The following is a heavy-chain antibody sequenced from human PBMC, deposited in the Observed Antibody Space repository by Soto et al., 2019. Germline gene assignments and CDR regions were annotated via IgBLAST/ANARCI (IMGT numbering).Heavy chain of an antibody. V-gene: IGHV1-69*02. D-gene: IGHD3-10*01. Sequence: QVQLVQSGAEVKKPGSSVKVSCKASGGTFSSYTISWVRQAPGQGLEWMGRIIPILGIANYAQKFQGRVTITADKSTSTAYMELSSLRSEDTAVYYCALITRVFALDPWGQGTLVTVSS. CDR2: IIPILGIA. J-gene: IGHJ5*02. CDR3: ALITRVFALDP. CDR1: GGTFSSYT.